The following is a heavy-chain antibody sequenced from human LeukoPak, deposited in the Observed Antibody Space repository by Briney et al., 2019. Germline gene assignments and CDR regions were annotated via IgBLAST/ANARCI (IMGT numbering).Heavy chain of an antibody. CDR1: GYPFSSSA. CDR3: AGYCSGGSCYPSALYYYYGMDV. Sequence: GGSLRLSCAASGYPFSSSALNWVRQAPGKGLEWLSVINGSGGNTYYADSVKGRFTISRDTSKKTLYLQMNSLRAEDTAVYYCAGYCSGGSCYPSALYYYYGMDVWGQGTTVTVSS. D-gene: IGHD2-15*01. J-gene: IGHJ6*02. CDR2: INGSGGNT. V-gene: IGHV3-23*01.